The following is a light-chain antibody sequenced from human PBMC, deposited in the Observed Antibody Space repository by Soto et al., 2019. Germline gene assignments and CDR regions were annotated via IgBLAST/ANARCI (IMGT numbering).Light chain of an antibody. CDR3: CSYAGRYTFDVL. Sequence: QSALTQPRSVSGSPGQSVTISCTGTSSDVGGYNYVSWYQQHPGKAPKLMIYDVSKRPSGVPDRFSGSKSGDTASLIISGLQAEDEADYYCCSYAGRYTFDVLFGGGTKLTVL. CDR1: SSDVGGYNY. CDR2: DVS. J-gene: IGLJ2*01. V-gene: IGLV2-11*01.